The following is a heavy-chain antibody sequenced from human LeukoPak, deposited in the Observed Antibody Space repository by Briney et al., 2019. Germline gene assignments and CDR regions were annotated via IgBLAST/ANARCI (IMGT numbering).Heavy chain of an antibody. Sequence: GASVKVSCKASGYTFTSYGISWVRQAPGQGLEWMGWISAYNGNTNYAQKLQGRVTMTTDTSTSTASMELSRLTSDDTAMYYCARDLSSTSNWELDSWGQGTLVTVSS. CDR3: ARDLSSTSNWELDS. CDR2: ISAYNGNT. J-gene: IGHJ4*02. V-gene: IGHV1-18*01. CDR1: GYTFTSYG. D-gene: IGHD1-26*01.